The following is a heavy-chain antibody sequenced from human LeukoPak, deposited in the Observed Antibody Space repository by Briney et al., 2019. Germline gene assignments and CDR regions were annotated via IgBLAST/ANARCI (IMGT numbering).Heavy chain of an antibody. Sequence: ASVKVSCKASGYIFTGYYMHWVRQAPGQGLEWMGWINPNSGDTHFPQNFQGRVTMTTDTSITTAYMELSRLTSDDTAVYYCARGAAAGSNWSDPWGQGTLVAVSP. CDR2: INPNSGDT. CDR1: GYIFTGYY. D-gene: IGHD6-13*01. J-gene: IGHJ5*02. V-gene: IGHV1-2*02. CDR3: ARGAAAGSNWSDP.